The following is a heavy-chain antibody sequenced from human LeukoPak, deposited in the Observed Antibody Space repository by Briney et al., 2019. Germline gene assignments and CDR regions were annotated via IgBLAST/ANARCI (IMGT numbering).Heavy chain of an antibody. D-gene: IGHD2-2*01. V-gene: IGHV1-2*02. CDR3: ARDIVVVPAAPRGCDY. CDR2: INPNSGGT. CDR1: GYTFTGYY. Sequence: ASVKVSCTASGYTFTGYYMHWVRQAPGQGLEWMGWINPNSGGTNYAQKFQGRVTMTRDTSIRTAYMELSRLRSDDTAIYYCARDIVVVPAAPRGCDYWGQGTLVTVSS. J-gene: IGHJ4*02.